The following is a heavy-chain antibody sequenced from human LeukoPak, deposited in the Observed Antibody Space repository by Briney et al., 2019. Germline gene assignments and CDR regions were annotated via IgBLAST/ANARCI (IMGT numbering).Heavy chain of an antibody. CDR3: ARRAGAYSHPYDY. CDR2: TYSGGST. CDR1: GFTVSSNY. D-gene: IGHD4/OR15-4a*01. J-gene: IGHJ4*02. Sequence: GGSLRLSCAASGFTVSSNYMSWVRQAPGKGLEWVSVTYSGGSTYYADSVKGRFTISRDTSKNTLYLQMNSLRAEDTAVYYCARRAGAYSHPYDYWGQGTLVTVSS. V-gene: IGHV3-53*01.